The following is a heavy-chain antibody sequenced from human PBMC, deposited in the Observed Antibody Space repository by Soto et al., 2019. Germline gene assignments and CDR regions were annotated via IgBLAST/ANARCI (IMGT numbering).Heavy chain of an antibody. V-gene: IGHV1-46*01. CDR1: GYTFTTYY. Sequence: VQLVQSGAEVQKPGASVTVSCTASGYTFTTYYMQWMRQAPGQGPEWLAMIDPRSGNTNYAQSIQGRVAVTRDTSTNTVYLELSSLRSEDTALYYCARELPHTTYFDYWGQGTPVTVSS. CDR3: ARELPHTTYFDY. D-gene: IGHD2-15*01. CDR2: IDPRSGNT. J-gene: IGHJ4*02.